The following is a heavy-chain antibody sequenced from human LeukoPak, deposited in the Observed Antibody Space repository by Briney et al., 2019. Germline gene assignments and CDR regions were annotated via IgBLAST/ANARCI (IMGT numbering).Heavy chain of an antibody. J-gene: IGHJ4*02. CDR2: IRYDGSNK. CDR1: GFTFSSYG. CDR3: AREIVQDYSDYKSYFDY. D-gene: IGHD4-11*01. V-gene: IGHV3-30*02. Sequence: GGSLRLSCGASGFTFSSYGMHWVRQAPGKGLEWVAFIRYDGSNKYYADSVKGRFTISRDSSKNTLYLQMNSLRGEDTAVYYCAREIVQDYSDYKSYFDYWGQGALVTVSS.